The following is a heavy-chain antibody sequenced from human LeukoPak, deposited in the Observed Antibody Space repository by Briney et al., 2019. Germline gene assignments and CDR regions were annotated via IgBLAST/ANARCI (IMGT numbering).Heavy chain of an antibody. CDR2: IYYSGST. Sequence: SETLSLTCTVSGGSISSYYWSWIRQPPGKGLEWIGYIYYSGSTNYNPSLKSRVTISVDTSKNQFSLKLSSVTAADTAVYYCAGDVGSSSSGYFQHWGQGTLVTVSS. CDR1: GGSISSYY. J-gene: IGHJ1*01. CDR3: AGDVGSSSSGYFQH. D-gene: IGHD6-6*01. V-gene: IGHV4-59*01.